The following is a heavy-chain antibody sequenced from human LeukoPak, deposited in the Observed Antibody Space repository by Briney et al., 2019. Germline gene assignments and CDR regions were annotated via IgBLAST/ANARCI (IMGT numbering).Heavy chain of an antibody. CDR1: GFAFSNYW. CDR3: TTGPGEHSDL. CDR2: IRLRTDGGTT. J-gene: IGHJ5*02. Sequence: GGSLRLACAASGFAFSNYWMNWARQAPGKGLEWIGRIRLRTDGGTTEYAAAVKGRFTISRDDSQNTLYMQMNSLKTEDTALYYCTTGPGEHSDLWGQGTLVTVSS. V-gene: IGHV3-15*01. D-gene: IGHD4-17*01.